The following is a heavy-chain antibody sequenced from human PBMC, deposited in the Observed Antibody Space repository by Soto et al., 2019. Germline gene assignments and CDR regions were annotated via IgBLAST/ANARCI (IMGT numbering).Heavy chain of an antibody. CDR3: ARDGIAVAGTILSGYYYGMDV. CDR1: GYTFTSYG. D-gene: IGHD6-19*01. CDR2: ISAYNGNT. J-gene: IGHJ6*02. Sequence: ASVKVSCKASGYTFTSYGISWVRQAPGQGLEWMGWISAYNGNTNYAQKLQGRVTMTTDTSTSTAYMELRSLRSDDTAVYYCARDGIAVAGTILSGYYYGMDVWGQGTTVTVSS. V-gene: IGHV1-18*01.